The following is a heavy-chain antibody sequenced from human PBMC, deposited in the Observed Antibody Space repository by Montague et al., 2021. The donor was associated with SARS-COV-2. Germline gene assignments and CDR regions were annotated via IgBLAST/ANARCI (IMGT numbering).Heavy chain of an antibody. V-gene: IGHV6-1*01. CDR3: ARDVGISLSTGRVDAFDV. Sequence: CAISGDSVSSNSAAWNWIRQSPSRGLEWLGRTYYRSKWYTDYAVSVGSRITVNSDTSKNQVSLHLASVTPDDTAVYFCARDVGISLSTGRVDAFDVWGQGTLVTVSS. J-gene: IGHJ3*01. CDR2: TYYRSKWYT. D-gene: IGHD5/OR15-5a*01. CDR1: GDSVSSNSAA.